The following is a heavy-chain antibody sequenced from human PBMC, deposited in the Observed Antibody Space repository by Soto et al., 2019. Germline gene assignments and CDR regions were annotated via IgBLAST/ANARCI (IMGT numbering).Heavy chain of an antibody. V-gene: IGHV3-21*01. CDR3: ARDYAHSGYDSGLDY. CDR2: ISSSSSYI. D-gene: IGHD5-12*01. J-gene: IGHJ4*02. CDR1: GSTLSSYS. Sequence: PGSSLGLSCAASGSTLSSYSMNWVCQAPGKGLEWVSSISSSSSYIYYAESVKGRFTISRDNAKNSLYLQMNSLRAEDTAVYYCARDYAHSGYDSGLDYWGQGTLVTVSS.